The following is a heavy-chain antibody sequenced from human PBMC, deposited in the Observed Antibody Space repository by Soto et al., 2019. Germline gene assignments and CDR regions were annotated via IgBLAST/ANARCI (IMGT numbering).Heavy chain of an antibody. CDR3: TRALSHGVGWFDP. Sequence: GGSLRLSCTASGFTFGDYAMSWFRQAPGKGLEWVGFIRSKAYGGTTEYAASVKGRFTISRDDSKSIAHLQMNSLKTEDTAVFYCTRALSHGVGWFDPWGQGTLVTVSS. D-gene: IGHD3-10*01. V-gene: IGHV3-49*03. J-gene: IGHJ5*02. CDR2: IRSKAYGGTT. CDR1: GFTFGDYA.